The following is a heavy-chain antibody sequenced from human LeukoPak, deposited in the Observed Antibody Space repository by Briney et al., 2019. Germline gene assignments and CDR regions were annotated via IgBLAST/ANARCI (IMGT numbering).Heavy chain of an antibody. V-gene: IGHV3-23*01. CDR3: AKGGKPRYYFDY. J-gene: IGHJ4*02. CDR2: ISGSGGST. Sequence: GGSLRLSCAACGFTFSSYAMSWVRQAPGKGLEWVSAISGSGGSTYYADSVKGRFTISRDNSKNTLYLQMNSLRAEDTAVYYCAKGGKPRYYFDYWGQGTLVTVSS. CDR1: GFTFSSYA. D-gene: IGHD2-15*01.